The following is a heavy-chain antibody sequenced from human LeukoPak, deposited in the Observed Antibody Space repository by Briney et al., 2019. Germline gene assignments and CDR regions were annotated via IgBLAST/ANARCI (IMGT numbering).Heavy chain of an antibody. J-gene: IGHJ4*02. D-gene: IGHD3-22*01. V-gene: IGHV3-30*02. CDR3: TTFEAYYDSSGYPHYFDY. CDR1: GFTFSGYG. CDR2: IWYDGSNK. Sequence: GGSLRLSCAASGFTFSGYGMHWVRQTPGEGLEWVAFIWYDGSNKYYADSVKGRFTISRDNSKNTLYLQMNSLKTEDTAVYYCTTFEAYYDSSGYPHYFDYWGQGTLVTVSS.